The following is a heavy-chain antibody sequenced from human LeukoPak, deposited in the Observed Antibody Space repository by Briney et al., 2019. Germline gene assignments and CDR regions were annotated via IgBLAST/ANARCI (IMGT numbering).Heavy chain of an antibody. J-gene: IGHJ4*02. CDR1: GFTFSSYG. Sequence: GGSLRLFCAASGFTFSSYGMHWVRQAPGKGLEWVAFIRYDGSNKYYADSVKGRFTISRDNSKNTLYLQMNSLRAEDTAVYYCAKDRHYYDSSGYYTYWGQGTLVTVSS. CDR2: IRYDGSNK. CDR3: AKDRHYYDSSGYYTY. D-gene: IGHD3-22*01. V-gene: IGHV3-30*02.